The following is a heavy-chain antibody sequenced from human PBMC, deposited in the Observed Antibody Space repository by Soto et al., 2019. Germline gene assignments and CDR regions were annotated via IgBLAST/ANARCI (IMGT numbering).Heavy chain of an antibody. V-gene: IGHV4-59*12. D-gene: IGHD3-10*01. CDR3: ARGPPYLIQLLPPGGFDP. J-gene: IGHJ5*02. Sequence: SGTLSLTCTVSGGSISSYYWSWIRQPPGKGLEWIGYIYHSGSMYYNPSLKSRVTISVDRSKNQFSLKLSSVTAADTAVYYCARGPPYLIQLLPPGGFDPWGQGTLVTVSS. CDR2: IYHSGSM. CDR1: GGSISSYY.